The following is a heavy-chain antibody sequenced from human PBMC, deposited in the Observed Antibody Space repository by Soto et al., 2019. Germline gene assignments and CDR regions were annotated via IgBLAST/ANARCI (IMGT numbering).Heavy chain of an antibody. CDR2: IYYSGST. CDR1: GGSISSYY. Sequence: SETLSLTCTVSGGSISSYYWSWIRQPPGKGLEWIGYIYYSGSTNYNPSLKSRVTISVDTSKNQFSLKLSSVTAADTAVYYCARVVRYCSGGSCYCVSPWFDPWGQGTLVTVSA. CDR3: ARVVRYCSGGSCYCVSPWFDP. V-gene: IGHV4-59*01. D-gene: IGHD2-15*01. J-gene: IGHJ5*02.